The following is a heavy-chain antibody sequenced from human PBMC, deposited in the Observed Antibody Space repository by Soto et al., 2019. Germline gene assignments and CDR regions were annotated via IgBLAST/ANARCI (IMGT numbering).Heavy chain of an antibody. CDR3: ARHYSSGSRNWNYFDH. D-gene: IGHD6-19*01. V-gene: IGHV4-39*01. CDR2: IYYSGST. Sequence: SETLSLTCSVSGGSINSSSYFWGWVRQPPGKGLEWIGSIYYSGSTYYNPSLRSRVTISVDTSKNQFSLKLSSVTAADTAVFYCARHYSSGSRNWNYFDHWGQGALVTVSS. CDR1: GGSINSSSYF. J-gene: IGHJ4*02.